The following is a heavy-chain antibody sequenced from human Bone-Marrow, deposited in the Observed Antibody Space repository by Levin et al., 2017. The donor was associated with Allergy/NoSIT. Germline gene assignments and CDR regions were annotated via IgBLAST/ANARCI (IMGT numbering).Heavy chain of an antibody. V-gene: IGHV3-30*04. CDR3: ARDHYDTSGYWSYLES. J-gene: IGHJ4*02. D-gene: IGHD3-22*01. Sequence: QAGGSLRLSCAASGFTFTTHAMHWVRQAPGKGLEWLSFISYDEYNKNYADSVRGRFTISRDNSKNTLFLQMNSLRPEDTAVYYCARDHYDTSGYWSYLESWGQGTLVTVSS. CDR2: ISYDEYNK. CDR1: GFTFTTHA.